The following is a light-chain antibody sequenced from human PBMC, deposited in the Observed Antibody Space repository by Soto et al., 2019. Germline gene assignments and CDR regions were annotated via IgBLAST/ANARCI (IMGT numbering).Light chain of an antibody. V-gene: IGKV4-1*01. Sequence: DIVMTQSPDSLAVSLGERATINCKSSQSVLYSSNNKNYLTWYQQKPGQPPRLLIYWASTRESGVPDRSSGSESVTDCTLTMSRLQADDVAVDYCQHRYSTPPAFGGGTKVEIK. CDR2: WAS. J-gene: IGKJ4*02. CDR1: QSVLYSSNNKNY. CDR3: QHRYSTPPA.